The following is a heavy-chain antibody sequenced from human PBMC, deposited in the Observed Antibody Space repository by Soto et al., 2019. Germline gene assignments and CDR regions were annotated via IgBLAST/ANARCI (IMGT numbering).Heavy chain of an antibody. Sequence: QVQLVQSGAEVKKPGASVKVSCKASGYTFTSYDINWVRQATGQGLEWMGWMNPSSGNTGYAQKFQGRVTMTRNTSISTAYMELSSLRSEDTAVYYCARGDMITFGGVITHAFDIWGQGTMVTVSS. J-gene: IGHJ3*02. D-gene: IGHD3-16*01. V-gene: IGHV1-8*01. CDR3: ARGDMITFGGVITHAFDI. CDR1: GYTFTSYD. CDR2: MNPSSGNT.